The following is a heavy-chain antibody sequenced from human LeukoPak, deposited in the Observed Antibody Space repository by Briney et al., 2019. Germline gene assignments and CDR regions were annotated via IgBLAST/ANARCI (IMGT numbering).Heavy chain of an antibody. CDR2: VSAYADDT. CDR1: GYTFISYG. J-gene: IGHJ4*02. V-gene: IGHV1-18*01. CDR3: ARDCIGCHGFDY. Sequence: GASVKVSCKASGYTFISYGISWVRQAPGQGLEWMGWVSAYADDTNYVQKFQGRVTMTTDTSTSTAYMELRCLRSDDTAVYYCARDCIGCHGFDYWGQGTLVTVSS. D-gene: IGHD2-15*01.